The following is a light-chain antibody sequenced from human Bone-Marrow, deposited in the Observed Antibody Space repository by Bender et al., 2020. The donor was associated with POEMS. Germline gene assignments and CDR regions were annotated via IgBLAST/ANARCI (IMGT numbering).Light chain of an antibody. CDR2: GNI. V-gene: IGLV1-40*01. CDR1: SSNIGAGYD. J-gene: IGLJ2*01. Sequence: QSVLTQPPSVSGAPGQRITISCTGDSSNIGAGYDVHWYQQLPGTAPKVLIYGNIYRPSGVPDRFSASKSGTSASLAITGLQADDEADYYCCSFGGFNPFVVFGGGTRLTVL. CDR3: CSFGGFNPFVV.